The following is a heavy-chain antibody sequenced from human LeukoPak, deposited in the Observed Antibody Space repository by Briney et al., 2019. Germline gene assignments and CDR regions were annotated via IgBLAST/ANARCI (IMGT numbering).Heavy chain of an antibody. D-gene: IGHD5-12*01. J-gene: IGHJ4*02. V-gene: IGHV3-48*03. CDR2: ISSSCSTI. Sequence: GGSLRLSCAASGFIFSSYEMNCVREAPGKGLEWVSYISSSCSTIYYADSVKGRFTISRDNAKNSLYLQMKSLRGEDTAVYYCARSGGYPGKGYRGYDGTFGYWGQGTLVTVSS. CDR3: ARSGGYPGKGYRGYDGTFGY. CDR1: GFIFSSYE.